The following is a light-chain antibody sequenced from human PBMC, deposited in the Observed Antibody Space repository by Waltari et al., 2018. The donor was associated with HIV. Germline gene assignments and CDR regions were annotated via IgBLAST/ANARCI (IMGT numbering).Light chain of an antibody. V-gene: IGLV3-25*03. J-gene: IGLJ1*01. CDR3: QSADSSGTYYV. Sequence: SYELTQPPSVSVSPRQTARITCSGDALPKQYAYWYQQKPGQAPVLWIYKDSERPSGIPERFSGSSSGTTVTLTISGVQAEDEADYYCQSADSSGTYYVFGTGTKVTVL. CDR1: ALPKQY. CDR2: KDS.